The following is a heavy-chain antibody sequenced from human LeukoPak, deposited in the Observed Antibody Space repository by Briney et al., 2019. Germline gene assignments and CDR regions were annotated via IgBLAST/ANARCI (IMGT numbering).Heavy chain of an antibody. CDR3: ARDAAYSPNRDVDY. Sequence: GRSLRLSCAASGFTFSSYGMHWVRQAPGKGLEWVAVIWYDGSNKYYADSVKGRFTISRDNSKNTLYLQMNSLRAEDTAVYYCARDAAYSPNRDVDYWGQGTLVTVSS. CDR2: IWYDGSNK. CDR1: GFTFSSYG. J-gene: IGHJ4*02. D-gene: IGHD6-13*01. V-gene: IGHV3-33*01.